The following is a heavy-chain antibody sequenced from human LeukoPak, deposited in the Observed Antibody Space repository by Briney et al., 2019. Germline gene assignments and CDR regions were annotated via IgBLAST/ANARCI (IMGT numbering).Heavy chain of an antibody. CDR1: GFTFSSYS. J-gene: IGHJ4*02. D-gene: IGHD4-17*01. V-gene: IGHV3-48*02. CDR3: ASGYGDV. CDR2: ISNSSSIT. Sequence: GGSLRLSCAASGFTFSSYSMNWVRQAPGKGLEWVSYISNSSSITYYADPVKGRFTVSRDNAKNSLYLQMNSLRDEDTAVYHCASGYGDVWGQGTPVTVSS.